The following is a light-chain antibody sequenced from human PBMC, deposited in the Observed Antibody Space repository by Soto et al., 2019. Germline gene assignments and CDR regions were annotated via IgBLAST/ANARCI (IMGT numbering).Light chain of an antibody. V-gene: IGLV2-14*01. Sequence: QSVLTQPASVSGSPGQSVTISCTGTSSDVGGYNYVSWYQQLPGEAPKLIIYVVTDRPSGVSNRFSGSKSGNTASLTVSGLQAEDEGDYYCSSYTATRTYVFGTGTKVTVL. CDR1: SSDVGGYNY. J-gene: IGLJ1*01. CDR3: SSYTATRTYV. CDR2: VVT.